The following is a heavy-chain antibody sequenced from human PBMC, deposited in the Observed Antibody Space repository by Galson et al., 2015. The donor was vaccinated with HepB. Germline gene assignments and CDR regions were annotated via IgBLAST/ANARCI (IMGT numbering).Heavy chain of an antibody. CDR1: GFTFSSYA. Sequence: SLRLSCAASGFTFSSYAMHWARQAPGKGLEWVAVISYDGSNKYYADSVKGRFTISRDNSKNTLYLQMNSLRAEDTAVCYCARGSFSRDGSHPGLDYWGQGTLVTVSS. CDR3: ARGSFSRDGSHPGLDY. D-gene: IGHD5-24*01. J-gene: IGHJ4*02. CDR2: ISYDGSNK. V-gene: IGHV3-30-3*01.